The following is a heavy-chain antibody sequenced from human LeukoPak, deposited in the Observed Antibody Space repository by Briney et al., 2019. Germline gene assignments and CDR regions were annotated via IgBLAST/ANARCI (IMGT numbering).Heavy chain of an antibody. D-gene: IGHD6-19*01. CDR2: ISYDGSNK. CDR3: ARDVRRGFYSSGWYADY. CDR1: GFTFSSYA. V-gene: IGHV3-30-3*01. Sequence: GGSLRLSCAASGFTFSSYAMHWVRQAPGKGLEWVAVISYDGSNKYYADSVKGRFTISRDNSKNTLYLQMNSLRAEDTAVYHCARDVRRGFYSSGWYADYWGQGTLVTVSS. J-gene: IGHJ4*02.